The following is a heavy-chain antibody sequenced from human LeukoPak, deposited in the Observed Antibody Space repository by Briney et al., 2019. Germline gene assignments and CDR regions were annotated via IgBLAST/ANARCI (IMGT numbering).Heavy chain of an antibody. CDR2: IYTSGST. CDR1: GGSVSSYY. Sequence: SETLSLTCTVSGGSVSSYYWSWIRQPAGKGLEWIGRIYTSGSTNYNPSLKSRVTMSVDTSKNQFSLKLSSVTAADTAVYYCARAGIAAAGIEWYFDLWGRGTLVTVSS. CDR3: ARAGIAAAGIEWYFDL. J-gene: IGHJ2*01. V-gene: IGHV4-4*07. D-gene: IGHD6-13*01.